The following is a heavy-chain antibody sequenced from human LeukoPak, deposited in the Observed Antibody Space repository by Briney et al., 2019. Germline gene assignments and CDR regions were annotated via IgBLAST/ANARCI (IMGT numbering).Heavy chain of an antibody. CDR3: ARDSSSYTFEF. CDR1: GASISSNNW. D-gene: IGHD6-13*01. J-gene: IGHJ4*02. Sequence: SGTLSLTCAVSGASISSNNWWWSWVRQPPGKGLEWIGEIYHSGSTNYNPSLKSRVTMSVDTSKNQFSLKLSSVTAADTAVYYWARDSSSYTFEFWGQGTLVTGSS. CDR2: IYHSGST. V-gene: IGHV4-4*02.